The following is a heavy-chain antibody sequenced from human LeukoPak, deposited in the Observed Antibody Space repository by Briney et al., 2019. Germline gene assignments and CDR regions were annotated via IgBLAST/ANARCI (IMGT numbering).Heavy chain of an antibody. D-gene: IGHD3-22*01. V-gene: IGHV4-38-2*02. Sequence: SETLSLTCTVSGYSISSGYYWGWIRQPPGKGLEWIGSIYHSGSTYYNPSLKSRVTISVDTSKNQFSLKLSSVTAADTAVYYCARAQDYYDSSGYPLDPWGQGTLVTVSS. CDR2: IYHSGST. CDR1: GYSISSGYY. J-gene: IGHJ5*02. CDR3: ARAQDYYDSSGYPLDP.